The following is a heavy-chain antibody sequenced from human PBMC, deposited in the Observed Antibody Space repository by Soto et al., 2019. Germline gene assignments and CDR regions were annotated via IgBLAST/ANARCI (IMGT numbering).Heavy chain of an antibody. CDR3: ARDQRRYGDYVWWFDP. D-gene: IGHD4-17*01. J-gene: IGHJ5*02. CDR2: INPSGGST. CDR1: GYTFTSYY. V-gene: IGHV1-46*01. Sequence: ASVKVSCKASGYTFTSYYMPWVRQAPGQGLEWMGIINPSGGSTSYAQKFQGRVTMTRDTSTSTVYMELSSLRSEDTAVYYCARDQRRYGDYVWWFDPWGQGTLVTVSS.